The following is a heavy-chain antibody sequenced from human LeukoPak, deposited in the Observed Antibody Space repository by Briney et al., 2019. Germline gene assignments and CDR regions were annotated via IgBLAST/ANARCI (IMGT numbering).Heavy chain of an antibody. CDR1: GGTFSSYA. CDR2: IIPIFGTV. CDR3: ARYYGSGSDFDYYYMDV. D-gene: IGHD3-10*01. Sequence: SVKVSCKASGGTFSSYAISWVRQAPGQGLERMGGIIPIFGTVNYAQKFQGRVTITADESTSTAYMELSSLRSEDTAVYYCARYYGSGSDFDYYYMDVWGKGTTVTISS. V-gene: IGHV1-69*13. J-gene: IGHJ6*03.